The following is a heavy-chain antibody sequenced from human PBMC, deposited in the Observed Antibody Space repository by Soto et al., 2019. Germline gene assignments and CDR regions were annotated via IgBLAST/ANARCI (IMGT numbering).Heavy chain of an antibody. J-gene: IGHJ6*02. Sequence: QVQLVQSGAEVKKPGSSVKVSCKASGGTFSSYAISWVRQAPGQGLEWMGGIIPIFGTANYAQKFQGRVTITADEPTSTAYMELSSLRSEDTAVYYCARDKEGRDIVLVPAAPYGMDVWGQGTTVTVSS. CDR2: IIPIFGTA. CDR1: GGTFSSYA. V-gene: IGHV1-69*12. CDR3: ARDKEGRDIVLVPAAPYGMDV. D-gene: IGHD2-2*01.